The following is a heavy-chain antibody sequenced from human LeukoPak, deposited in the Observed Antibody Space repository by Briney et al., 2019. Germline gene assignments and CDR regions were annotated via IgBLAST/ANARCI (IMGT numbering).Heavy chain of an antibody. CDR1: GGSISSYY. Sequence: PSETLSLTCTVSGGSISSYYWSWIRQPPGKGLGWIGYIYYSGSTNYNPSLKSRVTISVDTSKNQFSLKLSSVTAADTAVYYCARTHIAVAGTGWFDPWGQGTLVTVSS. CDR2: IYYSGST. J-gene: IGHJ5*02. D-gene: IGHD6-19*01. CDR3: ARTHIAVAGTGWFDP. V-gene: IGHV4-59*01.